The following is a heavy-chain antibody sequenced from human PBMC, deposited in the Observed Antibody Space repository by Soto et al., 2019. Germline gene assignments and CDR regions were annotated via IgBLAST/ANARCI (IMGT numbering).Heavy chain of an antibody. D-gene: IGHD2-2*01. CDR1: GFTFSSYG. J-gene: IGHJ4*02. CDR3: AKGEEDIVVVPASIKIDY. CDR2: ISYDGSNK. V-gene: IGHV3-30*18. Sequence: QVQLVESGGGVVQPGRSLRLSCAASGFTFSSYGMHWVRQAPGKGLEWVAVISYDGSNKYYADSVKGRFTISRDNSKNTLYLQMNSLRAEDTAVYYCAKGEEDIVVVPASIKIDYWGQGTLVTVSS.